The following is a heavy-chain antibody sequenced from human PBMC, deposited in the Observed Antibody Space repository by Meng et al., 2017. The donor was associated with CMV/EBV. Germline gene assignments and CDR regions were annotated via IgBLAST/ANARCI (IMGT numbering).Heavy chain of an antibody. D-gene: IGHD5/OR15-5a*01. CDR1: GGSISSGDFY. CDR3: AREEVSGRRFDY. Sequence: SETLSLTCTVSGGSISSGDFYWTWIRQPPGKGLEWIGYIFYSGSTYYNPSLKSRVTISVDTSKYQFSLNLSSVTAADTAVYYCAREEVSGRRFDYWGQGTLVTVSS. CDR2: IFYSGST. V-gene: IGHV4-30-4*08. J-gene: IGHJ4*02.